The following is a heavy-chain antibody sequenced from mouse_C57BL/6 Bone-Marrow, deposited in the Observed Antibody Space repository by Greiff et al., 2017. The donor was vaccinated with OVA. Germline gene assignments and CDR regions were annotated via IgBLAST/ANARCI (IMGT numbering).Heavy chain of an antibody. V-gene: IGHV2-2*01. Sequence: VMLVESGPGLVQPSQSLSITCTVSGFSLTSYGVHWVRQSPGKGLEWLGVIWSGGSTDYNAAFISRLSISKANSKGQVFFKMNSLQADDTAIYYCARGNYGVFAYWGQGTLVTVSA. J-gene: IGHJ3*01. D-gene: IGHD1-1*02. CDR2: IWSGGST. CDR1: GFSLTSYG. CDR3: ARGNYGVFAY.